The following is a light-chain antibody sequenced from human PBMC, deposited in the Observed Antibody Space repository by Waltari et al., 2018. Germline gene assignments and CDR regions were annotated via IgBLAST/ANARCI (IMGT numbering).Light chain of an antibody. CDR2: HAS. V-gene: IGKV3-11*01. CDR1: QSVYTF. J-gene: IGKJ4*01. CDR3: QQRANWPPLT. Sequence: EFVLTQSPVTLSLSPGELATLTCRASQSVYTFLAWYQQKPGQAPRLLIYHASRRATGIPARFSGSGSGTDFTLTINSVEPEDFAVYYCQQRANWPPLTFGGGTKVEIK.